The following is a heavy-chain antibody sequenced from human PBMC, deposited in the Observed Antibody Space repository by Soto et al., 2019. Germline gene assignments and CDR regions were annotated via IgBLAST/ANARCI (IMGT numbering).Heavy chain of an antibody. CDR1: GFSFSNYA. CDR3: GEDPNGDYVGAFDS. J-gene: IGHJ4*02. CDR2: IGSDTSYI. V-gene: IGHV3-23*03. Sequence: EVQLLESGGGLVQPGGSLRLSCTASGFSFSNYAVTWLRQPPGKGLEWVSGIGSDTSYIYYADSVKGRFTISREKSTHTVLLQMNTLGADDTAVSRCGEDPNGDYVGAFDSWGQGALVTVSS. D-gene: IGHD4-17*01.